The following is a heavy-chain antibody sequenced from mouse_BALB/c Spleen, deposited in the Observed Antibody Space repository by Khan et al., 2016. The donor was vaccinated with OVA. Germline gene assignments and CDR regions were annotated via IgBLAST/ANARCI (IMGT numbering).Heavy chain of an antibody. CDR3: TRHGYVAWFSY. CDR1: GYSFTSYY. D-gene: IGHD2-2*01. V-gene: IGHV1S135*01. J-gene: IGHJ3*01. CDR2: IDPFSGTT. Sequence: LQQSGPEVMKPGASVKISCKASGYSFTSYYIHWVMQSHGKSLGWIGYIDPFSGTTTYNQKFKGKATLTVDKSSSTAYIHLRNLTFEDSAVYYCTRHGYVAWFSYWGQGTLVTVSA.